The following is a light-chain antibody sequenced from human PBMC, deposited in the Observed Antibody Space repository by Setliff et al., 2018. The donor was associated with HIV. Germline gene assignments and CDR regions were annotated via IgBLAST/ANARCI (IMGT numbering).Light chain of an antibody. CDR3: SSYTSSSTPYV. V-gene: IGLV2-14*03. Sequence: QSALTQPRSVSGSPGQSVTFSCTGSSSDVGAYSYVSWYQQHPGKAPKLMLYDVSNRPSGVSSRFSGSKSGNTPSLTISGLQAEDEADYYCSSYTSSSTPYVFGTGTKVTVL. J-gene: IGLJ1*01. CDR2: DVS. CDR1: SSDVGAYSY.